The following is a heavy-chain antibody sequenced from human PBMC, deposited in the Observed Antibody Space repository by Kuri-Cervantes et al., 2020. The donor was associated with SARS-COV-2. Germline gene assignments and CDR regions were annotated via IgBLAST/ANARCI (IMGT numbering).Heavy chain of an antibody. CDR2: INHSGST. J-gene: IGHJ5*02. Sequence: SETLSLTCTVSGGSISSGSYYWSWIRQPPGKGLEWIGEINHSGSTNYNPSLKSRVTISVDTSKNQFSLKLTSVTAADTAVYYCARGTGDLDQWGQGTLVTVSS. D-gene: IGHD7-27*01. V-gene: IGHV4-39*01. CDR3: ARGTGDLDQ. CDR1: GGSISSGSYY.